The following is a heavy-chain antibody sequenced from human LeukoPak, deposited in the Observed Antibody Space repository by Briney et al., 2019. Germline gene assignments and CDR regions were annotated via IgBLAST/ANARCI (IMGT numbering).Heavy chain of an antibody. CDR2: IYYSGST. D-gene: IGHD4-23*01. V-gene: IGHV4-39*07. CDR3: ARVGGNSRKRHFDY. CDR1: GGSISSSSYY. Sequence: SETLSLTCTVSGGSISSSSYYWGWIRQPPGKGLEWIGSIYYSGSTYYNPSLKSRVTISVDTSKNQFSLKLSSVTAADTAVYYCARVGGNSRKRHFDYWGQGTLVTVSS. J-gene: IGHJ4*02.